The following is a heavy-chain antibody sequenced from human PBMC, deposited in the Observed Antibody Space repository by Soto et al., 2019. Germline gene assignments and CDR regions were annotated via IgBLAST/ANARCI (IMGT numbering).Heavy chain of an antibody. V-gene: IGHV4-30-2*06. Sequence: QLQLQESGSGLLKALQTLSLNCSVSGDSISSGGLSWNWLRQSPGRGLEWIGYIYYPGLTYYNPSLKSRVSMSLDTSENQVSLSLSSVTAADSAVYYCARGKRSKTASAGTGWFDPWGPGTLVTVSS. CDR3: ARGKRSKTASAGTGWFDP. J-gene: IGHJ5*02. D-gene: IGHD6-13*01. CDR1: GDSISSGGLS. CDR2: IYYPGLT.